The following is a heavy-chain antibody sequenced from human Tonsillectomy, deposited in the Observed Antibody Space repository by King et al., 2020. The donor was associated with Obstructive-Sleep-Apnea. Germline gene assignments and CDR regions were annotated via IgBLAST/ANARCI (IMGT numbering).Heavy chain of an antibody. CDR2: IYYSGST. J-gene: IGHJ6*02. V-gene: IGHV4-59*01. Sequence: QLQESGPGLVKPSETLSLTCTVSVGSISSYYWSWIRQPPGKGLEWFGYIYYSGSTNYNPSLKSRVSISVDTSKNQFSLKLGSVTAADTAVYYCARVTDFMDIVGTYGMDVWGQGTTVTVSS. D-gene: IGHD2-2*03. CDR3: ARVTDFMDIVGTYGMDV. CDR1: VGSISSYY.